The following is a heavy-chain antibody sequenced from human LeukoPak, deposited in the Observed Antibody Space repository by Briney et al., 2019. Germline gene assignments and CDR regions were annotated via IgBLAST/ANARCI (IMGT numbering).Heavy chain of an antibody. V-gene: IGHV3-7*05. J-gene: IGHJ4*02. Sequence: GGSLRLSCAASVFTFSSYLMSWVRQAPCTGLEWVANIKQDGSEKYYVDSVKGGFTISRDNAKNSLYLQMNSLRAEDTAVYYCARVWCGSSRTFDSWGQGTLVTVSS. CDR1: VFTFSSYL. D-gene: IGHD6-13*01. CDR2: IKQDGSEK. CDR3: ARVWCGSSRTFDS.